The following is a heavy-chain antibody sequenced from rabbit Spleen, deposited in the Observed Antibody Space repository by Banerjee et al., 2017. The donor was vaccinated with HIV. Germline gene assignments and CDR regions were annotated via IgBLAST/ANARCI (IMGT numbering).Heavy chain of an antibody. V-gene: IGHV1S45*01. D-gene: IGHD8-1*01. Sequence: QEQLEESGGGLVQPEGSLTLTCKASGFYFSDRDVMCWVRQAPGKGLEWIACINTATGKAVYASWAKGRFTFSKTSSTTVTLQMTSLTAADTATYFCARDTGSSFSSYGMDLWGQGTLVTVS. J-gene: IGHJ6*01. CDR2: INTATGKA. CDR1: GFYFSDRDV. CDR3: ARDTGSSFSSYGMDL.